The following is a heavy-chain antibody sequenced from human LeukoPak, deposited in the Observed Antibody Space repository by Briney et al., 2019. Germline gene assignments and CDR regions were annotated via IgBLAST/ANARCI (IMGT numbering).Heavy chain of an antibody. J-gene: IGHJ4*02. CDR3: ARDPVGGSTIFDY. CDR1: GDSVSSNSAA. Sequence: SQTLSLTCAISGDSVSSNSAAWNWIRQSPSRGLEWLGRTYYRSKWYYDYAVAVKSRISIDPDTSKNQFSLQLSSVTPEDTAVYYCARDPVGGSTIFDYWGQGTLVTVSS. D-gene: IGHD1-26*01. V-gene: IGHV6-1*01. CDR2: TYYRSKWYY.